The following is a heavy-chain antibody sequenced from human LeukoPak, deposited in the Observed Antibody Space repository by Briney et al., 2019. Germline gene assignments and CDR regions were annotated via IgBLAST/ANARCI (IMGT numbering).Heavy chain of an antibody. D-gene: IGHD1-26*01. CDR1: GGSIGTSY. J-gene: IGHJ4*02. CDR3: ERGHSATYGRFDS. V-gene: IGHV4-59*08. Sequence: SETLSLTCTVSGGSIGTSYWSWIRQPPGKGLEWIGYIYYSGSTSYNPSLKSRVTISVDTTKNQFSLKLSSVTAADTANYYCERGHSATYGRFDSWGQGTLVTVSS. CDR2: IYYSGST.